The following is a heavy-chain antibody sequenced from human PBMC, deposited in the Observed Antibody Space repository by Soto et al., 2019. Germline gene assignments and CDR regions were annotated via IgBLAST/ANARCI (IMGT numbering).Heavy chain of an antibody. Sequence: GASVKVSCKASGYTFTGYYMHWVRQAPGQGLEWMGWINPNSGGTNYAQKFQGWVTMTRDTSVSTAYMELSRLRSDDTAVYYCARGSGGGYHDAFDIWGQGTMVTVSS. D-gene: IGHD5-18*01. CDR3: ARGSGGGYHDAFDI. V-gene: IGHV1-2*04. CDR2: INPNSGGT. CDR1: GYTFTGYY. J-gene: IGHJ3*02.